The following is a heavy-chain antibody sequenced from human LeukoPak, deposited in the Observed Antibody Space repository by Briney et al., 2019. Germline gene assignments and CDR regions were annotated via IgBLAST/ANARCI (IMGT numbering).Heavy chain of an antibody. CDR2: IYHSGST. V-gene: IGHV4-38-2*02. J-gene: IGHJ3*02. CDR3: ARLTGSAI. Sequence: PSETLSLTCTVSGYSISSGYCWGWIRQPPGKGLEWIGSIYHSGSTYYNPSLKSRVTISVDTSKNQFSLRLSSVTAADTALYYCARLTGSAIWGQGTMVTVSS. CDR1: GYSISSGYC. D-gene: IGHD3-10*01.